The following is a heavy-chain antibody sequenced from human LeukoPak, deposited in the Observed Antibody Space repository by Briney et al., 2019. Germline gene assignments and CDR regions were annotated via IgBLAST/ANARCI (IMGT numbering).Heavy chain of an antibody. Sequence: PGGSLRLSCAASGFTFSSYGMHWVRQAPGKGLEWVAVISFDGRNEYYADSVKGRFTISRDNAKNSLYLQMNSLRAEDTALYYCAKQVGATMVNYYYGMDVWGQGTTVTVSS. CDR1: GFTFSSYG. V-gene: IGHV3-30*18. D-gene: IGHD1-26*01. J-gene: IGHJ6*02. CDR2: ISFDGRNE. CDR3: AKQVGATMVNYYYGMDV.